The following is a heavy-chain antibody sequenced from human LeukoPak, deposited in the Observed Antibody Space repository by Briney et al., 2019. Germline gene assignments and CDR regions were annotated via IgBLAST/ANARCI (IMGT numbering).Heavy chain of an antibody. D-gene: IGHD2-2*01. J-gene: IGHJ4*02. CDR3: ARHEAGYCSSTSCRLYYFDY. CDR2: IYPGDSDT. V-gene: IGHV5-51*01. Sequence: GESLKISCKGSGYSFTSYWIGWVRQMPGKGLEWMGIIYPGDSDTRYSPSFQGQVTISADKSISTAYLQWSSLKASDTAMYYCARHEAGYCSSTSCRLYYFDYWGQGTLVTVSS. CDR1: GYSFTSYW.